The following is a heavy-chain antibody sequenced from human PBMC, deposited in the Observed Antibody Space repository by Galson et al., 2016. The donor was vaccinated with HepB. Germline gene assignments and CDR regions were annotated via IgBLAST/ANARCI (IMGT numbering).Heavy chain of an antibody. J-gene: IGHJ3*01. D-gene: IGHD3-10*01. V-gene: IGHV3-21*01. CDR3: VSGVVRGVVSVDDAFDL. Sequence: SLRLSCAASGFSFSSYSMNWVRQAPGKGLEWVSSISSGSSYIYYADSLKGRFTISRDNSKKTLYLQMNSLRVEDTAVYYCVSGVVRGVVSVDDAFDLWGQGTMVTVSS. CDR1: GFSFSSYS. CDR2: ISSGSSYI.